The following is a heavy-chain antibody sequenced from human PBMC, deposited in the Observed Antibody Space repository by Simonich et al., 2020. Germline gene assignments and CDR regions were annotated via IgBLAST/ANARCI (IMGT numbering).Heavy chain of an antibody. V-gene: IGHV3-21*01. CDR3: ARDTSYYGSGSYYFDY. CDR2: ISSSSSYI. D-gene: IGHD3-10*01. CDR1: GFTFSSYI. J-gene: IGHJ4*02. Sequence: GGGLVKPGGSLRLSCAASGFTFSSYIMNWGRQASGKGLEWVSSISSSSSYIYYASSVKGRCNISGDNAKNSLYLQMNSLRAEDTAVYYCARDTSYYGSGSYYFDYWGQGTLVTVSS.